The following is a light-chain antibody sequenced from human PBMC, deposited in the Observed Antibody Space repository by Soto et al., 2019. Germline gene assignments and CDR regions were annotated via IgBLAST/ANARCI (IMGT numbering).Light chain of an antibody. CDR1: QTINNN. V-gene: IGKV3-15*01. CDR2: GAP. Sequence: ETVMTQSPATLSVSPGEGATLSCRASQTINNNLAWYQQKPGQAPRLLIYGAPRRATGVPARFSGSGSGTEFTLTISSLQSEDFAVYYCQHYNNGPRFGQGTKVDIK. CDR3: QHYNNGPR. J-gene: IGKJ1*01.